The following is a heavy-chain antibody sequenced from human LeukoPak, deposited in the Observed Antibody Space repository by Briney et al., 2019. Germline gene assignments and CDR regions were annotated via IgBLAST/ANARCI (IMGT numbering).Heavy chain of an antibody. J-gene: IGHJ4*02. CDR1: GFTFSSYS. Sequence: PGGALRLSCAASGFTFSSYSMNWVRQAPGKGLEWVSSISSSSSYIYYADSVKGRFTISRDNAKNSLYLQMNSLRAEDTAVYYCARAETRFGSWGWGQGTLVTVSS. D-gene: IGHD3-10*01. CDR2: ISSSSSYI. CDR3: ARAETRFGSWG. V-gene: IGHV3-21*01.